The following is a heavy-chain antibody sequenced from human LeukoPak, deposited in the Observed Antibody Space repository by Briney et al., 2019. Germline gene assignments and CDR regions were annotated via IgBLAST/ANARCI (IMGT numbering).Heavy chain of an antibody. CDR3: AREGGPYRPLDY. V-gene: IGHV4-4*02. J-gene: IGHJ4*02. CDR1: GGSITNTNY. Sequence: SGTLSLTCGGSGGSITNTNYWTWVRQPPGKGLEWIGEVNLQGSTNYNPSLMGRVAISVDTSENHISLQLTSVTAADKAVYYCAREGGPYRPLDYSGQGTLVTVSS. CDR2: VNLQGST.